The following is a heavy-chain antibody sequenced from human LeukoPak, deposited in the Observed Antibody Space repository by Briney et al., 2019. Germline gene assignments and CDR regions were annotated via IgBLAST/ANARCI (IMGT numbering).Heavy chain of an antibody. Sequence: GGSLRLSCAASGFTFSSYSMNWVRQAPGKGLEWVSSISSSSSYIYYADSVNGRFTISRDNAKNSLYLQMNSLRAEDTAVYYCARDRYYDSSGLPHDAFDIWGQGTMVTVSS. CDR3: ARDRYYDSSGLPHDAFDI. J-gene: IGHJ3*02. V-gene: IGHV3-21*01. D-gene: IGHD3-22*01. CDR2: ISSSSSYI. CDR1: GFTFSSYS.